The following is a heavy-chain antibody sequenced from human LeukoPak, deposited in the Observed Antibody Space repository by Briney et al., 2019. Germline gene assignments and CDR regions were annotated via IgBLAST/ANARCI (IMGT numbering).Heavy chain of an antibody. CDR3: ARAAPRILPHSSGWPFDY. V-gene: IGHV1-46*01. J-gene: IGHJ4*02. Sequence: ASVKVSCKASGYTFTSYYMHWVRQAPGQGLEWMGIINPSGGSTSYAQKFQGRVTMTRDTSTSTVYMELSSLRSEDTAVYYCARAAPRILPHSSGWPFDYWGQGTLVTVSS. CDR1: GYTFTSYY. D-gene: IGHD6-19*01. CDR2: INPSGGST.